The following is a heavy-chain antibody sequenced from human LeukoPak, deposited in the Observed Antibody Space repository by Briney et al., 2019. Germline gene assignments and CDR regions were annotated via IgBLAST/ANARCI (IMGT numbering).Heavy chain of an antibody. V-gene: IGHV1-69*05. CDR1: GGTFSSYG. CDR3: ARDGSTLRFLEWFY. D-gene: IGHD3-3*01. CDR2: IIPIFGAA. Sequence: ASVKVSCKASGGTFSSYGISWVRQAPGQGLEWMGGIIPIFGAAHYAQKFQGRVTITTDESTRTAYMELSSLRSDDTAVYYCARDGSTLRFLEWFYWGQGALVTVSS. J-gene: IGHJ4*02.